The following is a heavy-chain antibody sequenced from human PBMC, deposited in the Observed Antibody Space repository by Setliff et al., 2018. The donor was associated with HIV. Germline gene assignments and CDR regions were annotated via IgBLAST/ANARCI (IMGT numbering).Heavy chain of an antibody. CDR2: INTSGTT. V-gene: IGHV4-61*02. CDR3: ARDFKRYNSPCRFDP. D-gene: IGHD1-1*01. J-gene: IGHJ5*02. Sequence: SETLSLTCSVSGGSISSATYYWNWIRQPAGKALEWIRRINTSGTTIYSPSLKSRVTISLEKSNNQFSLQLSSVTAADTAVYYCARDFKRYNSPCRFDPWGQGILVTVSS. CDR1: GGSISSATYY.